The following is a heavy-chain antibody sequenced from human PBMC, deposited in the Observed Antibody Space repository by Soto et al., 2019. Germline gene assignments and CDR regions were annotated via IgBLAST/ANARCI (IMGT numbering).Heavy chain of an antibody. J-gene: IGHJ6*02. Sequence: GGSLRLSCAASGFTFSSYAVHWVRQAPGKGLEWVAVIWYDGSNKYYADSVKGRFTISRDNSKNTLYLQMNSLRAEDTAVYYCARGVLYSSGPLWYYYYGMDVWGQGTTVTVSS. CDR1: GFTFSSYA. CDR2: IWYDGSNK. CDR3: ARGVLYSSGPLWYYYYGMDV. V-gene: IGHV3-33*08. D-gene: IGHD6-19*01.